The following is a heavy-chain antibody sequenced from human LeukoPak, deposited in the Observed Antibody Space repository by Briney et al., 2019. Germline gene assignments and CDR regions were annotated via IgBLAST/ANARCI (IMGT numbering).Heavy chain of an antibody. V-gene: IGHV4-34*01. CDR3: ARHRSYRYYYDSSGPEDI. D-gene: IGHD3-22*01. CDR2: INHSGST. J-gene: IGHJ3*02. CDR1: GGSFSGYY. Sequence: SETLSLTCAVYGGSFSGYYWSWIRQPPGKGLEWIGEINHSGSTNYNPSLKSRVTISVDTSKNQFSLELSSVTAADTAVYYCARHRSYRYYYDSSGPEDIWGQGTMVTVSS.